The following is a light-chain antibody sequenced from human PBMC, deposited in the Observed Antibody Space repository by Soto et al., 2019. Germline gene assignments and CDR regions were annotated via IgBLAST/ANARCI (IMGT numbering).Light chain of an antibody. J-gene: IGKJ4*01. Sequence: DIQMTQSPSSLSASVGDRVTITCRASQDISSYLAWYQQKPGRVPKLLIHAASTSQPGVPSRFSGSGSGTDYTLTISSLQPEDVATYYCQKYNSAPLTFGGGTNVEIK. CDR2: AAS. CDR1: QDISSY. V-gene: IGKV1-27*01. CDR3: QKYNSAPLT.